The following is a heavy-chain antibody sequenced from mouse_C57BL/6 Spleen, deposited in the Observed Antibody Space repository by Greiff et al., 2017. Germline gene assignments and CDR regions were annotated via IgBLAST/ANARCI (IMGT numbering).Heavy chain of an antibody. Sequence: VQLQQSGPELVKPGASVKMSCKASGYTFTDYNMHWVKQSHGKSLEWIGYINPNNGGTSYNQKFKGKATLTVNKSSSTAYMELRSLTSEDSAVYYCARKGIITTVVAFDYWGQGATRTVSS. CDR1: GYTFTDYN. CDR2: INPNNGGT. J-gene: IGHJ2*01. CDR3: ARKGIITTVVAFDY. D-gene: IGHD1-1*01. V-gene: IGHV1-22*01.